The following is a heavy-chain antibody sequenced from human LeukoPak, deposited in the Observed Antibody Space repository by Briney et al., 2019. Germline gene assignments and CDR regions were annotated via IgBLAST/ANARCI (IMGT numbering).Heavy chain of an antibody. J-gene: IGHJ6*03. D-gene: IGHD3-10*01. CDR1: GFTFSSYS. CDR2: ISSSSSYI. CDR3: ARDQMGSGSQYYYYYYMDV. V-gene: IGHV3-21*01. Sequence: EAGGSLRLSCAASGFTFSSYSMNWVRQAPGKGLEWVSSISSSSSYIYYADSVKGRFTISRDNAKNSLYLQMNSLRAEDAAVYYCARDQMGSGSQYYYYYYMDVWGKGTTVTVSS.